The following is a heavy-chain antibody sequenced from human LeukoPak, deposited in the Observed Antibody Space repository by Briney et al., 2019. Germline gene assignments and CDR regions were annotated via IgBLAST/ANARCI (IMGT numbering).Heavy chain of an antibody. CDR1: GYTFTSYA. CDR3: ARDSRAGRINWFDP. J-gene: IGHJ5*02. Sequence: ASLKVSCKACGYTFTSYAMNWVRQAPGQGLEWMGWINTNTGNPTYAQGFTGRFVFSLDTSVSTAYLQISSLKAEDTAVYYCARDSRAGRINWFDPWGQGTLVTVSS. V-gene: IGHV7-4-1*02. CDR2: INTNTGNP. D-gene: IGHD6-19*01.